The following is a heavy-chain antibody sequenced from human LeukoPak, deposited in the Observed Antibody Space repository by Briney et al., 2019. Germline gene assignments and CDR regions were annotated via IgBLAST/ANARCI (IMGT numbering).Heavy chain of an antibody. CDR3: SRESGAFSPFGY. V-gene: IGHV4-4*02. CDR1: GGSISSTNW. D-gene: IGHD1-26*01. Sequence: SETLSLTCGVSGGSISSTNWWSWVRQPPGQGLEWIGEISLSGVANYNPSLKSRVTMSLDRSKNHLSLTLTSVTAADTAVYYCSRESGAFSPFGYWGQGTLVTVSS. CDR2: ISLSGVA. J-gene: IGHJ4*02.